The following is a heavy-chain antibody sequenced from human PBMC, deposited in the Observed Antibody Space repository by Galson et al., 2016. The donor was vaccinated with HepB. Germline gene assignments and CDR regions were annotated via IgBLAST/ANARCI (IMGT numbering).Heavy chain of an antibody. D-gene: IGHD3-9*01. Sequence: SLRLSCATSGFTFSSYWITWVRQAPGKGLEWVANINQDGTETYYVDSVKGRFTISRDNAKNSLFLQMHSLRAEDTAMYYCVPFYDILTSGGQGTLVTVSS. CDR1: GFTFSSYW. CDR2: INQDGTET. J-gene: IGHJ4*02. V-gene: IGHV3-7*01. CDR3: VPFYDILTS.